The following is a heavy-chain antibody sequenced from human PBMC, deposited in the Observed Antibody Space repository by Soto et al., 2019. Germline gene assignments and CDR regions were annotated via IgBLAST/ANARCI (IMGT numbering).Heavy chain of an antibody. CDR1: GFTFSDHY. Sequence: EVQLVESGGGLVQPGGSLRLSCAASGFTFSDHYMDWVRQAPGKGLEWVGRTRNKADSYTTEYAASVKGRFTISRDDSKNSLYLQMNNLQAEDTAVYYCTRLWGYTSSPPVPFDYWGQGTLVTVSS. D-gene: IGHD6-13*01. CDR2: TRNKADSYTT. CDR3: TRLWGYTSSPPVPFDY. V-gene: IGHV3-72*01. J-gene: IGHJ4*02.